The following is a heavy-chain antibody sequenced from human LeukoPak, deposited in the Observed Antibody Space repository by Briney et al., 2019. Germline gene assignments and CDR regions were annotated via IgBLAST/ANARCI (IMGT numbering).Heavy chain of an antibody. CDR3: AKADYYDSSGYFDY. J-gene: IGHJ4*02. Sequence: GGSLRLSCAASGFTFSSYAMSWVRQAPGKGREWVSAISGSGGSTYYADSVKGRFTISRDNSKNTLYLQMNSLRAEDTAVYYCAKADYYDSSGYFDYWGQGTLVTVSS. CDR1: GFTFSSYA. CDR2: ISGSGGST. D-gene: IGHD3-22*01. V-gene: IGHV3-23*01.